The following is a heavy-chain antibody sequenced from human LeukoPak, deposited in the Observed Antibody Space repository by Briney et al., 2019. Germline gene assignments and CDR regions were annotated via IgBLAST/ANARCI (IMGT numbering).Heavy chain of an antibody. D-gene: IGHD1-1*01. Sequence: PGGSLRLSCAASGFTFSSYEMNWVRQAPGKGLEWVSYISSSGSTIYYADSVKGRFTISRDNAKNSLYLQMNSLRAEDTAVYYCARAQPTGWNPACWGQGTLVTVSS. CDR3: ARAQPTGWNPAC. CDR2: ISSSGSTI. J-gene: IGHJ4*02. V-gene: IGHV3-48*03. CDR1: GFTFSSYE.